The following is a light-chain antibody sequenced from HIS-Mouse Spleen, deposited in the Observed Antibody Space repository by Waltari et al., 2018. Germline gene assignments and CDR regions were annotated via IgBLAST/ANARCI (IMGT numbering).Light chain of an antibody. V-gene: IGLV2-23*01. CDR1: SSDVGSYNL. CDR3: CSYAGSSTYVV. Sequence: QSALTQPASVSGSPGQSITISCTGTSSDVGSYNLFAWYQQHPGKAPKLMMYEGSKRPSGVSNRFSGSKSGNTASLTISGLQAEDEADYYCCSYAGSSTYVVFGGGTKLTVL. CDR2: EGS. J-gene: IGLJ2*01.